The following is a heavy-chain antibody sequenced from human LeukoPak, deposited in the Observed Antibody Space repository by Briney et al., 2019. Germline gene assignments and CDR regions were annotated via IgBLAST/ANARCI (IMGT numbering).Heavy chain of an antibody. CDR2: ISSSSSYI. D-gene: IGHD2-2*01. J-gene: IGHJ5*02. V-gene: IGHV3-21*01. CDR3: AREGYCSTSCTGRDWFDP. CDR1: GFTFSSYS. Sequence: GGSLRLSCAASGFTFSSYSMNWVRQAPGKGLEWVSSISSSSSYIYYADSVKGRFTISRDNSKNTLYLQMNSLRAEDTAVYYCAREGYCSTSCTGRDWFDPWGQGTLVTVSS.